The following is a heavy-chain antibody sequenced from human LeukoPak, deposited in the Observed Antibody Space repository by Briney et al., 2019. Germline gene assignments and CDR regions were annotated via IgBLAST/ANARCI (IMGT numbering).Heavy chain of an antibody. CDR2: ISYDERDE. CDR3: AKDSKGSGTYYDRYFDY. V-gene: IGHV3-30*18. CDR1: GFTFSRSG. Sequence: GRSLRLSCAASGFTFSRSGIHWVRKAPGRGLEWVAVISYDERDEYYADSVKGRFTISRDNSKNTLYLQMNSLRAEDTAVYYCAKDSKGSGTYYDRYFDYWGQGTLVTVSS. D-gene: IGHD3-10*01. J-gene: IGHJ4*02.